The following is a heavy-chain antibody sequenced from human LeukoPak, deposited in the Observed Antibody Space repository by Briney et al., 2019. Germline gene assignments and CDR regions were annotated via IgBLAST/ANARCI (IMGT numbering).Heavy chain of an antibody. CDR1: GFIYYNYA. CDR3: AKALGGDEPPPNDAFDL. D-gene: IGHD2-21*02. J-gene: IGHJ3*01. Sequence: PGGSLRLSCAASGFIYYNYALSWVRQAPGKGLEWVSSISGRGGSTYYTDSVTGRFTISRDNSKSTLYLQMNGLRAEDTAIYYCAKALGGDEPPPNDAFDLWGQGTVVTVSS. CDR2: ISGRGGST. V-gene: IGHV3-23*01.